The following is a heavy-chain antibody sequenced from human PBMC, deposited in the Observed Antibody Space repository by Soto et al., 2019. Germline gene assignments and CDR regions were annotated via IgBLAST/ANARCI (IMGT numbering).Heavy chain of an antibody. J-gene: IGHJ4*02. CDR1: GFPFRSYA. D-gene: IGHD2-8*01. V-gene: IGHV3-23*01. CDR3: TKGHGASHSPFDH. CDR2: ISGSGDRA. Sequence: PGGSLRLSCAASGFPFRSYAMNWVRQAPGKGPERVSGISGSGDRAYHANSVKGRFTLSRDNSKTTLYLQVNSLRAEDTAVYYCTKGHGASHSPFDHWGQGTQVTVSS.